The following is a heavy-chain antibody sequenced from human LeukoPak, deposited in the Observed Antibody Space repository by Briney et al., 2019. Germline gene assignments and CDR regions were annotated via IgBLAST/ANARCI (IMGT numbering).Heavy chain of an antibody. CDR3: ARGIDSSGYYDY. V-gene: IGHV1-69*13. J-gene: IGHJ4*02. D-gene: IGHD3-22*01. Sequence: ASVKVPCKASGGTFTSYAISWVRQAPGQGLEWMGGIIPIFGTANYAQKFQGRVTITAEESTSTAYMELSSLRSEDTAVYYCARGIDSSGYYDYWGQGTLVTVSS. CDR2: IIPIFGTA. CDR1: GGTFTSYA.